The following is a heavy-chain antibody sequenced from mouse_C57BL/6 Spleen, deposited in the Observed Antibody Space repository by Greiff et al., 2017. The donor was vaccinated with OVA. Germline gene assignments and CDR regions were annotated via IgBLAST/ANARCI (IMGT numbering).Heavy chain of an antibody. V-gene: IGHV3-6*01. CDR2: ISYDGSN. D-gene: IGHD1-1*01. CDR3: ASNYGGFAY. Sequence: VQLQQSGPGLVKPSQSLSLTCSVTGYSITSGYYWNWIRQFPGNKLEWMGYISYDGSNNYNPSLKNRISITRDTSKNQFFLKLNSVTTEDTATYYCASNYGGFAYWGQGTLVTVSA. CDR1: GYSITSGYY. J-gene: IGHJ3*01.